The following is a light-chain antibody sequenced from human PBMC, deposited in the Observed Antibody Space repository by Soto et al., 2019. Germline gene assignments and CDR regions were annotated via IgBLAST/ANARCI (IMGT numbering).Light chain of an antibody. CDR1: QDITKS. Sequence: DIQLTQSPSSLSASVGDRVTITCQASQDITKSLNWYQQKPGKAPNLLIYDASNLETGVPSNFIGSGSGTDFTFTITSLQPEDIATYYFQQYHNLPFTFGPGTKVEIK. J-gene: IGKJ3*01. CDR3: QQYHNLPFT. CDR2: DAS. V-gene: IGKV1-33*01.